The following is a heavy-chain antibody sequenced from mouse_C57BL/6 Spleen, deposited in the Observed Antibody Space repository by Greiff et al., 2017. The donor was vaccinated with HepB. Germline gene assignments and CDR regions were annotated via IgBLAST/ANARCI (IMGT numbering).Heavy chain of an antibody. V-gene: IGHV1-54*01. CDR1: GYAFTNYL. CDR3: ARGGGNYGDY. J-gene: IGHJ2*01. D-gene: IGHD2-1*01. Sequence: VQLQQSGAELVRPGTSVKVSCKASGYAFTNYLIEWVKQRPGQGLEWIGVINPGSGGTNYNEKFKGKATLTADKSSSTAYMQLSSLTSEDSAVYFCARGGGNYGDYWGQGTTLTVSS. CDR2: INPGSGGT.